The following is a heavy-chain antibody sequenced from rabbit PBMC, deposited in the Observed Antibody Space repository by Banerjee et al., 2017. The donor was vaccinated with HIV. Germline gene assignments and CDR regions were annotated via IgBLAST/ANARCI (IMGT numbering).Heavy chain of an antibody. CDR1: GFSFNNNYY. D-gene: IGHD4-2*01. CDR2: IYGGSSDDT. V-gene: IGHV1S40*01. Sequence: QSLEESGGGLVQPGASLTLTCTASGFSFNNNYYMCWVRQAPGKGLEWITCIYGGSSDDTYYASWAKGRFTISKTSSTTVTLQMTSLTAADTATYFCAREYSVGSNWDYFNLWGPGTLVTVS. CDR3: AREYSVGSNWDYFNL. J-gene: IGHJ4*01.